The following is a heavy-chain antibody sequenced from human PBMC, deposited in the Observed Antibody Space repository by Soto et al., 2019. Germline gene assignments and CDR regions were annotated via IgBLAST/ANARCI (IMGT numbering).Heavy chain of an antibody. D-gene: IGHD1-20*01. CDR2: IYYSGST. CDR1: GGSISSSSHY. CDR3: ARGIREYVYYYYYYGMDV. J-gene: IGHJ6*02. V-gene: IGHV4-39*01. Sequence: SETLSLTCTVSGGSISSSSHYWGWIRQPPGKGLEWIGTIYYSGSTYYNPSLKSRVTISVDTSKDQFSLKLSSVTAADTAVYYCARGIREYVYYYYYYGMDVWGQGTTVTVSS.